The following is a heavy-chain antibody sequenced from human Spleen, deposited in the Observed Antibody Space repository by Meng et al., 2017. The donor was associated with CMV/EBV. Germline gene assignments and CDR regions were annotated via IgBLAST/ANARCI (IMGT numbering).Heavy chain of an antibody. Sequence: GESLKISCAASGFTFSTYSMNWVRQAPGKGLEWVSYISGSTATTYYAGSVKGRFTVSRDNAKNSLFLQMDSLRGEDTAVYYCARGEPDIIVVPAACDYWGQGTLVTVS. V-gene: IGHV3-48*04. CDR3: ARGEPDIIVVPAACDY. CDR1: GFTFSTYS. J-gene: IGHJ4*02. D-gene: IGHD2-2*01. CDR2: ISGSTATT.